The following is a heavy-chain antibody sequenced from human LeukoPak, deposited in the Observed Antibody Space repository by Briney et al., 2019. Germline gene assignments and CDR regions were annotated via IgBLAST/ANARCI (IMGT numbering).Heavy chain of an antibody. CDR3: ARALTLYCSSTSCYAVDWFDP. CDR1: GYTFTGYY. J-gene: IGHJ5*02. V-gene: IGHV1-2*02. D-gene: IGHD2-2*01. Sequence: ASVKVSCKASGYTFTGYYMHWVRQAPGQGLEWMGWINPNSGGTNYAQKFQGRVTMTRDTSISTAYMELSRLRSDDTAVYYCARALTLYCSSTSCYAVDWFDPWGQGTLVTVSS. CDR2: INPNSGGT.